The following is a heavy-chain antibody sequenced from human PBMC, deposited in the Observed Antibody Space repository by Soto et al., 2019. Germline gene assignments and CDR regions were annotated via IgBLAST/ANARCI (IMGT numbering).Heavy chain of an antibody. CDR1: GYTFTSYG. J-gene: IGHJ4*02. CDR2: ISAYNGIT. D-gene: IGHD1-20*01. V-gene: IGHV1-18*04. Sequence: QVQLVQSGAEVKKPGASVKVSCKASGYTFTSYGISWVRQAPGQGLEWMGWISAYNGITKYAQKFHGRVTMTTDTSASTAVMELRSLRSEDTAVYYCARAEKWVTGNMGGYCGQGTLVTVSS. CDR3: ARAEKWVTGNMGGY.